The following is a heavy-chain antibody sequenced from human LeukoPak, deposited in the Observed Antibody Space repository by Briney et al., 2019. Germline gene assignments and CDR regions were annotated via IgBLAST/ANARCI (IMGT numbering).Heavy chain of an antibody. D-gene: IGHD5-24*01. J-gene: IGHJ4*02. V-gene: IGHV3-23*01. CDR3: ARKRWLQLVDY. CDR1: GFTFSSYA. CDR2: ISGSGGST. Sequence: GGSLRLSCAATGFTFSSYAMSWVRQAPGKGLEWVSAISGSGGSTYYADSVKGRFTISRDNSKNTLYLQMNSLRAEDTAVYYCARKRWLQLVDYWGQGTLVTVSS.